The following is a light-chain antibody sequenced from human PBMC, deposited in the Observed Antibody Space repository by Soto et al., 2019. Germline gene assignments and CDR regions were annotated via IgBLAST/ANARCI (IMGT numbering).Light chain of an antibody. CDR3: QQFDNWPAT. CDR1: QTVSITY. J-gene: IGKJ1*01. CDR2: DAS. Sequence: PGESATLSCRASQTVSITYLTWYQQKPGQAPRLLIYDASTRATGIPARFSGSGSGTEFTLTISSLQSEDFAVYFCQQFDNWPATFGQGTKVDIK. V-gene: IGKV3-15*01.